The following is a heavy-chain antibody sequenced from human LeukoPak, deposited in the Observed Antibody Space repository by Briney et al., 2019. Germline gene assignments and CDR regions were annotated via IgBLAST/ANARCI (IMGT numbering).Heavy chain of an antibody. J-gene: IGHJ3*02. V-gene: IGHV3-33*01. D-gene: IGHD6-19*01. CDR2: IWYDVSNK. CDR3: ARPTMSGGYRGAFDI. Sequence: GGSLRLSCAASRFTFSSYGMHWVRQAPGKGLERVAVIWYDVSNKYYADSVKGRFTISRDNSKNTLYLQMNSLRAEDTAVYYCARPTMSGGYRGAFDIWAQGTMVTVSS. CDR1: RFTFSSYG.